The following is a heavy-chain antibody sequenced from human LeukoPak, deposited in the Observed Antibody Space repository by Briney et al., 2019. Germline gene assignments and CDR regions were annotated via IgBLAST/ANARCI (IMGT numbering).Heavy chain of an antibody. Sequence: GGSLRLSCAASGFSFSSYAMTWVRQAPGKGLEWVSVISGSGGITYYADSVKGRFTISRDNSKNTLYLQMNSLRAEDTAAYYCAKGIAARPINWFDPWGQGTLVTVSS. D-gene: IGHD6-6*01. V-gene: IGHV3-23*01. CDR3: AKGIAARPINWFDP. CDR2: ISGSGGIT. CDR1: GFSFSSYA. J-gene: IGHJ5*02.